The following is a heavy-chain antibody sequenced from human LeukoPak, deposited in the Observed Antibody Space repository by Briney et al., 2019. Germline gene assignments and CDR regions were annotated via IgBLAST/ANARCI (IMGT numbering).Heavy chain of an antibody. CDR2: INHSGST. CDR3: ARSLPRSQQLLVHPVSNWFDP. D-gene: IGHD6-13*01. CDR1: GGSFSGYY. Sequence: SETLSLTCAVYGGSFSGYYWSWIRQPPGKGLEWIGEINHSGSTNYNPSLKSRVTISVDTSKNQFSLKLSSVTAADTAVYYCARSLPRSQQLLVHPVSNWFDPWGQGTLVTVSS. J-gene: IGHJ5*02. V-gene: IGHV4-34*01.